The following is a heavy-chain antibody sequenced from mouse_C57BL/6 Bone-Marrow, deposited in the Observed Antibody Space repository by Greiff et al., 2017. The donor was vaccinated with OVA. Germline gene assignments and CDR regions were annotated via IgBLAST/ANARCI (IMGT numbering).Heavy chain of an antibody. V-gene: IGHV5-6*01. CDR1: GFTFSSYG. CDR3: ARLGAWFAY. Sequence: EVQRVESGGDLVKPGGSLKLSCAASGFTFSSYGMSWVRQTPDKRLEWVATISSGGSYTYYPDSVKGRFPISRDNAKNTLYLQMSSLKSEDTARYYCARLGAWFAYWGQGTLVTVSA. CDR2: ISSGGSYT. J-gene: IGHJ3*01.